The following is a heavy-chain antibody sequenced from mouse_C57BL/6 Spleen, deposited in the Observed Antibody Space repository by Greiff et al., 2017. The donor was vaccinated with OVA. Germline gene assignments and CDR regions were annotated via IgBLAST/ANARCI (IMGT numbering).Heavy chain of an antibody. V-gene: IGHV1-74*01. CDR2: IHPSDSDT. CDR1: GYTFTSYW. CDR3: ATPYDYDGAWFAY. J-gene: IGHJ3*01. Sequence: QVQLKQSGAELVKPGASVKVSCKASGYTFTSYWMHWVKQRPGQGLEWIGRIHPSDSDTNYNQKFKGKATLTVDKSSSTAYMQLSSLTSEDSAVYYCATPYDYDGAWFAYWGQGTLVTVSA. D-gene: IGHD2-4*01.